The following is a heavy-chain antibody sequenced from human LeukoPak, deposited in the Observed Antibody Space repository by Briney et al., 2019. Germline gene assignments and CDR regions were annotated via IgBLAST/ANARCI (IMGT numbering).Heavy chain of an antibody. D-gene: IGHD3-10*01. CDR2: INPSGGST. Sequence: ASVKVSCKASGYTFTSYYMHWVRQAPGQGLEWMGIINPSGGSTSYAQKLQGRVTMTRDTSTSTVYMELNSLRSEDTAVYYCASSYGSGSYRSLFDYWGQGTLVTVSS. J-gene: IGHJ4*02. CDR1: GYTFTSYY. V-gene: IGHV1-46*03. CDR3: ASSYGSGSYRSLFDY.